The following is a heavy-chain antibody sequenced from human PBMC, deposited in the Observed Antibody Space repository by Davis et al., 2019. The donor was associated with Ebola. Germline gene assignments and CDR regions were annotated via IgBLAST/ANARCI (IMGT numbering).Heavy chain of an antibody. D-gene: IGHD3-9*01. CDR1: GFTFSKYW. Sequence: PGGSLRLSCAASGFTFSKYWMHWVRQSPGTGLMWVSRINSDGSSSTIYYADSVKGRFTISRDNARDSLYLQMDSLRVEDTAIYYCARDAFSLSRYDTEDHWGQGTLVTVSS. CDR2: INSDGSSSTI. J-gene: IGHJ4*02. V-gene: IGHV3-74*01. CDR3: ARDAFSLSRYDTEDH.